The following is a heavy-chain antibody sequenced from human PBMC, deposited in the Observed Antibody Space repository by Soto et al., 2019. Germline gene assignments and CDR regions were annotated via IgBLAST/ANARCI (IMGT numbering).Heavy chain of an antibody. D-gene: IGHD6-13*01. J-gene: IGHJ3*02. CDR3: VHRVYSSICYSDAFDI. Sequence: QITLKESGPTLVKPTQTLTLTCTVSGFSLSTSGVAVGWIRQPPGKALEWLALIFWDDDMRYRPSLKSRLTITTDTSQYHVVLTMINMDPVDTATYYCVHRVYSSICYSDAFDIWGQGAMVTVSS. CDR2: IFWDDDM. V-gene: IGHV2-5*02. CDR1: GFSLSTSGVA.